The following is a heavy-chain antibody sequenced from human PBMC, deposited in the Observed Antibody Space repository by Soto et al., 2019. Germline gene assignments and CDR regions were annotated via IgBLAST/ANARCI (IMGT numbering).Heavy chain of an antibody. V-gene: IGHV3-48*04. CDR1: GFTFGSYS. J-gene: IGHJ5*02. D-gene: IGHD2-15*01. Sequence: DVQLVESGGGLVQPGGSLTLSCAASGFTFGSYSMNWVRQAPGKGLEWVSDISSTRSAIWYADSLKGRFIISRDNAENSLYLQMRSRRAEDTAVYCCARGWGCSSGSCSFTSWGQGTLITVSS. CDR2: ISSTRSAI. CDR3: ARGWGCSSGSCSFTS.